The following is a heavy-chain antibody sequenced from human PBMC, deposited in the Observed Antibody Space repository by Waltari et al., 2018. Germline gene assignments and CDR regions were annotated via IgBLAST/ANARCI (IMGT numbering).Heavy chain of an antibody. Sequence: QVQLQESGPGLVKPSETLSLTCTVSGGSISSHYWSWIRQPPGKGLEWIGYIYYSGSTNYNPSLKSRVTISVDTSKNQFSLKLSSVTAVDTAVYYCARSGVRRYYYYYGMDVWGQGTTVTVSS. V-gene: IGHV4-59*11. CDR2: IYYSGST. CDR3: ARSGVRRYYYYYGMDV. J-gene: IGHJ6*02. CDR1: GGSISSHY. D-gene: IGHD3-10*01.